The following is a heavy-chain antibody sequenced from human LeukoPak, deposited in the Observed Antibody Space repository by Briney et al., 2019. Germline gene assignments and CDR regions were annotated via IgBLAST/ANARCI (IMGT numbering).Heavy chain of an antibody. Sequence: SVKVSCKASGYTFTSYGISWVRQAPGQGLEWMGGIIPILGTRNYAQKFLDRVTITADESTAYMELSSLRSEDTAVYYCARDSVGDIMMHGIDIWGQGTMVTVSS. CDR2: IIPILGTR. J-gene: IGHJ3*02. CDR3: ARDSVGDIMMHGIDI. D-gene: IGHD3-16*01. CDR1: GYTFTSYG. V-gene: IGHV1-69*13.